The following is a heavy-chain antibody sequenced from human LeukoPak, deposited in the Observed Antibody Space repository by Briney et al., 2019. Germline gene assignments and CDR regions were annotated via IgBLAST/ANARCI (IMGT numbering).Heavy chain of an antibody. CDR3: ARATRKNYYGSGSRDFDY. CDR2: INHSGST. J-gene: IGHJ4*02. CDR1: GGSFSGYY. V-gene: IGHV4-34*01. Sequence: PSETLSLTCAVYGGSFSGYYWSWIRQPPGKGLEWIGEINHSGSTNYNPSLKSRVTISVDTSKNQFSLKLSSVTAADTAVYYCARATRKNYYGSGSRDFDYWGQGTLVTVSS. D-gene: IGHD3-10*01.